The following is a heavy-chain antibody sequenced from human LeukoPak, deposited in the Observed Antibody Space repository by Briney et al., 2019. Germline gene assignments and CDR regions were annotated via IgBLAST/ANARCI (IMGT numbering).Heavy chain of an antibody. V-gene: IGHV4-59*01. CDR2: MYYSGGT. J-gene: IGHJ3*01. CDR1: RGSISNYY. CDR3: ARVRRYSGWSDVFDF. D-gene: IGHD1-26*01. Sequence: SETLSLTCTVSRGSISNYYRSWIRHSPPKGLAWIGYMYYSGGTNYNPSLRSRVTISVDTSKNQFSMKLTSVTAAETAVYCCARVRRYSGWSDVFDFWGQGTMVTVSS.